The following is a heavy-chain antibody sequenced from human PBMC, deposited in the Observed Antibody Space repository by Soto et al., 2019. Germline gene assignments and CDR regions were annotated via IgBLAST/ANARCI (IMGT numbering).Heavy chain of an antibody. CDR2: ISFDGNNI. Sequence: QVHLVESGGGVVQPGGSLRLSCAASGFTFSDSAMHWVRQAPGKGLEWVSYISFDGNNIYYPDSVRGRFTISRDNYKNTLSLQLNSLRAEDTAVYYCAKGCADDGNCFLFDYWGQGVLVSVSS. V-gene: IGHV3-30*04. J-gene: IGHJ4*02. CDR3: AKGCADDGNCFLFDY. CDR1: GFTFSDSA. D-gene: IGHD2-15*01.